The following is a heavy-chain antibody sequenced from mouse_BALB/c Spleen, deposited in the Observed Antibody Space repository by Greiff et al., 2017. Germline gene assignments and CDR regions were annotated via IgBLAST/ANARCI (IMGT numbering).Heavy chain of an antibody. CDR3: TRERSYCFDY. Sequence: DVKLVESGGGLVKPGGSLKLSCAASGFTFSSYTMSWVRQTPEKRLEWVATISSGGSYTYYPDSVKGRFTISRDNAKNTLYLQMSSLKSEDTAMYYCTRERSYCFDYWGQGTTLTVSS. J-gene: IGHJ2*01. CDR1: GFTFSSYT. CDR2: ISSGGSYT. V-gene: IGHV5-6-4*01.